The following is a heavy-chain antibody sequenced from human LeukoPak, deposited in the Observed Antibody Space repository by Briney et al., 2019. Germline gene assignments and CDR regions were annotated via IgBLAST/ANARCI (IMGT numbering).Heavy chain of an antibody. CDR1: GGSISSSSYY. CDR3: ARRPYTSGWYYYFDY. J-gene: IGHJ4*02. D-gene: IGHD6-19*01. Sequence: SETLSLTCTVSGGSISSSSYYWGWIRQPPGKGPEWIGSIYYSGSTYYNPSLKSRVTISVDTSKNQFSLRLSSVTAADTAVYYCARRPYTSGWYYYFDYWGQGTLVTVSS. V-gene: IGHV4-39*01. CDR2: IYYSGST.